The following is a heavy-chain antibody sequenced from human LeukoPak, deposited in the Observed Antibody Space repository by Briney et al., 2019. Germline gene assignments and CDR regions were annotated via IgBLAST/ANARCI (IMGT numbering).Heavy chain of an antibody. J-gene: IGHJ4*02. D-gene: IGHD4-23*01. CDR2: INPSGGST. CDR3: AKGGRDYGDSSGTD. CDR1: GYTFISYY. V-gene: IGHV1-46*01. Sequence: AASVKVSCKASGYTFISYYMHWVRQAPGQGLEWMGIINPSGGSTTYAQMFQGRVILTRDTSTRTVYMELYSLRSEDTAVYYRAKGGRDYGDSSGTDWGQGTLVTVSS.